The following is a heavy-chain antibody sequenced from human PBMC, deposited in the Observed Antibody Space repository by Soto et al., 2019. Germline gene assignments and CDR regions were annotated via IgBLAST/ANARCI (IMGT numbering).Heavy chain of an antibody. CDR1: AFTFSSYW. D-gene: IGHD5-18*01. V-gene: IGHV3-74*01. Sequence: PGGSLRLSCVASAFTFSSYWMHWVRQAPGQGLVWVSRINSDGSTIYYADSVKGRFTISRDNAKNSLYLQMNSLRAEDTAVYYCARDTAMVIDYYYYYMDVWGKGTTVTVSS. CDR3: ARDTAMVIDYYYYYMDV. J-gene: IGHJ6*03. CDR2: INSDGSTI.